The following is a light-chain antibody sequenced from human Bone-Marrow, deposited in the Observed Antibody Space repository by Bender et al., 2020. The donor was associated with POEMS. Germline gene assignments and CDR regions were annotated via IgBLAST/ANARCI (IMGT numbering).Light chain of an antibody. V-gene: IGLV2-14*03. CDR1: SSVIGHYKY. Sequence: QSALTQPASVSGSPGQSITISCTGTSSVIGHYKYVSWYQQHPGEAPKLMIFDVTNRSSGASNRFSGSKSGNTASLTISGLQAEDEADYYCSSFTSSNTWVFGGGTKLTVL. CDR3: SSFTSSNTWV. CDR2: DVT. J-gene: IGLJ3*02.